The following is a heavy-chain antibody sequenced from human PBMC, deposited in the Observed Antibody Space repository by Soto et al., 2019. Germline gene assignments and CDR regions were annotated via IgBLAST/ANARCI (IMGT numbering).Heavy chain of an antibody. CDR2: INPSGGST. CDR3: ARDHFSNYYDSSSPRYYYYYGMDV. D-gene: IGHD3-22*01. CDR1: GYTFTSYY. J-gene: IGHJ6*02. V-gene: IGHV1-46*01. Sequence: ASVKVSCKASGYTFTSYYMHWVRQAPGQGLEWMGIINPSGGSTSYAQKFQGRVTMTRDTSTSTVYMELSSLRSEDTAVYYCARDHFSNYYDSSSPRYYYYYGMDVWGQGTTVTVSS.